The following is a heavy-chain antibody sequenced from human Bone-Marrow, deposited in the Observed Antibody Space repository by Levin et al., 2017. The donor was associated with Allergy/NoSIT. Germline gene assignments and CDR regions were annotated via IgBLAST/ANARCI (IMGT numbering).Heavy chain of an antibody. CDR1: GFIFSSFD. J-gene: IGHJ4*02. Sequence: GGSLRLSCAASGFIFSSFDFHWVRQPTGKGLEWVSSISSDGEIYYADSVRGRFTISRENAKNSLYLQMNSLRPGDTAIYYCARLNFYDGSGYDYWGQGTLVTDSS. V-gene: IGHV3-13*01. CDR2: ISSDGEI. CDR3: ARLNFYDGSGYDY. D-gene: IGHD3-22*01.